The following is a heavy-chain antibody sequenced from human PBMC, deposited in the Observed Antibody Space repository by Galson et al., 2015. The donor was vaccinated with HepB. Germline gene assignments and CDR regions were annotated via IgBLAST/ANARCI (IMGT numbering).Heavy chain of an antibody. CDR3: ARAPRLSIITIFGVVIGAPDFPPPESP. V-gene: IGHV3-23*01. Sequence: LRLSCAASGFTFSSYAMSWVRQAPGKGLEWVSAISGSGGSTYYADSVKGRFTISRDNSKNTLYLQMNSLRAEDTAVYYCARAPRLSIITIFGVVIGAPDFPPPESPWGQGTLVTVSS. D-gene: IGHD3-3*01. CDR1: GFTFSSYA. CDR2: ISGSGGST. J-gene: IGHJ5*02.